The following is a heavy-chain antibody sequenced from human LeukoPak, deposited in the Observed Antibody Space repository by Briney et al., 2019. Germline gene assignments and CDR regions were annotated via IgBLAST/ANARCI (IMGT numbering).Heavy chain of an antibody. J-gene: IGHJ3*02. Sequence: PSETLSLTWTVSGGSISSSSYYWGWIRQPPGKGMEWIGSIYYSGSPYYNPSLKSRVTISVDTSKNQFSLKLSSVTAADTAVYYCAGYCTNGVCPGSFDIWGQGTMVTVSS. D-gene: IGHD2-8*01. V-gene: IGHV4-39*01. CDR3: AGYCTNGVCPGSFDI. CDR1: GGSISSSSYY. CDR2: IYYSGSP.